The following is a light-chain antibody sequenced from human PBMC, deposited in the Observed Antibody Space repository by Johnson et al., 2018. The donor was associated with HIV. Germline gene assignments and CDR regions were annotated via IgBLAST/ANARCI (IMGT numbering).Light chain of an antibody. CDR1: SSNIGNNC. Sequence: QPVLTQPPSVSAAPGQKVTISCSGSSSNIGNNCVSWYQQLPGTVPKLLIYDNNKRPSGIPGRFSGSKSGTSATLGITGLQTGDEADYYCGTWDSSLTLYVFGTGTKVTVL. CDR2: DNN. V-gene: IGLV1-51*01. J-gene: IGLJ1*01. CDR3: GTWDSSLTLYV.